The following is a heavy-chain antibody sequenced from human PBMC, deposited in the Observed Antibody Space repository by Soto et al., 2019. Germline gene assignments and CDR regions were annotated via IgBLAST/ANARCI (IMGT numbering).Heavy chain of an antibody. V-gene: IGHV2-5*01. CDR3: SRTIKAGAVVGASIFDV. CDR2: IFWSGII. D-gene: IGHD6-19*01. Sequence: ACGLTLVIPTKTFTLPRYFSGVSLYTRDTGVAWIRQPPGNALERLALIFWSGIIYYSPSQKSRRTFAKDTAKDDVVLKLTNVDPADTATYDCSRTIKAGAVVGASIFDVWGQGILVTVSS. J-gene: IGHJ4*02. CDR1: GVSLYTRDTG.